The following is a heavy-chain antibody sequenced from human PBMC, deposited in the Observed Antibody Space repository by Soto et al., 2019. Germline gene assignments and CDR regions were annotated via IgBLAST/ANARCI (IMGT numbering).Heavy chain of an antibody. CDR1: GYTFTSYA. D-gene: IGHD1-7*01. Sequence: ASVKVSCKASGYTFTSYAMHWVRQAPGQRLEWMGWINAGNGNTKYSQKFQGRVTITRDTSASTAYMELSSLRSEDTAVYYCARDRTITGTDVYYYYGMDVWGQGTTVTVYS. CDR2: INAGNGNT. J-gene: IGHJ6*02. CDR3: ARDRTITGTDVYYYYGMDV. V-gene: IGHV1-3*01.